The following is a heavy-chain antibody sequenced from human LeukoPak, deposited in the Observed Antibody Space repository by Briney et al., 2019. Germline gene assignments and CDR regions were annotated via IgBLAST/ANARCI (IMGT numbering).Heavy chain of an antibody. J-gene: IGHJ4*02. CDR3: ARADGYDYVWGSYRPIFDY. D-gene: IGHD3-16*02. Sequence: SETPSLTCAVYGGSFSGYYWSWIRQPPGKGLEWIGEINHSGSTNYNPSLKSRVTISVDTSKNQFSLKLSSVTAADTAVYYCARADGYDYVWGSYRPIFDYWGQGTLVTVSS. CDR1: GGSFSGYY. CDR2: INHSGST. V-gene: IGHV4-34*01.